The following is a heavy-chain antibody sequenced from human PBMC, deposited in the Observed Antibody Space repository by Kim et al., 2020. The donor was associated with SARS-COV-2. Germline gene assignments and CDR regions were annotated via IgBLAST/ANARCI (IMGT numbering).Heavy chain of an antibody. CDR2: ISYDGSNK. CDR3: ARDPVVVVAASHFDY. CDR1: GFTFSSYA. J-gene: IGHJ4*02. Sequence: GGSLRLSCAASGFTFSSYAMHWVRQAPGKGLEWVAVISYDGSNKYYADSVKGRFTISRDNSKNTLYLQMNSLRAEDTAVYYCARDPVVVVAASHFDYWGQGTLVTVSS. D-gene: IGHD2-15*01. V-gene: IGHV3-30*04.